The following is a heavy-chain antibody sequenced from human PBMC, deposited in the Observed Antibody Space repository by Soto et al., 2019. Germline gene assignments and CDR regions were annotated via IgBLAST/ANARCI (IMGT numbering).Heavy chain of an antibody. CDR3: ARGPVNNTAVAGPVSYFDY. Sequence: LSLSCTAAAFSMSRYGMHRVRLATGKGLEWVAVIWYDGSNKYYADAVKGRFTISRDNSKNTLYLQMNSLRAEDTAVYYCARGPVNNTAVAGPVSYFDYWGQGTLVTAPQ. CDR2: IWYDGSNK. J-gene: IGHJ4*02. D-gene: IGHD6-19*01. V-gene: IGHV3-33*01. CDR1: AFSMSRYG.